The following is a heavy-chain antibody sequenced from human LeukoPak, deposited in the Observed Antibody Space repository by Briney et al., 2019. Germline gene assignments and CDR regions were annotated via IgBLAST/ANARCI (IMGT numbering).Heavy chain of an antibody. D-gene: IGHD1-14*01. Sequence: ASVKVSCKTSEYTFTGYYMHWVRQAPGQGLEWMGWINPNSGDTNYAQKFQGRVTMTRDTSISTAYMELSRLRSDDTAVYYCARDRTRYYYYSYMDVWGKGTAVTIS. J-gene: IGHJ6*03. CDR3: ARDRTRYYYYSYMDV. CDR1: EYTFTGYY. V-gene: IGHV1-2*02. CDR2: INPNSGDT.